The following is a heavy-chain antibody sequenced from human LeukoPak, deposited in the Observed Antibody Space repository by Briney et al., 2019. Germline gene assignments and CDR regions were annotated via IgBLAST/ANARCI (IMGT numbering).Heavy chain of an antibody. CDR1: GYTFTSYG. V-gene: IGHV1-2*02. Sequence: GASVTVSCKASGYTFTSYGISWVRQAPGQGLEWMGWINPNSGGTNYAQKFQGRVTMTRDTSISTAYMELSRLRSDDTAVYYCARVGVWGSYRYRFDYWGQGTLVTVSS. D-gene: IGHD3-16*02. CDR2: INPNSGGT. J-gene: IGHJ4*02. CDR3: ARVGVWGSYRYRFDY.